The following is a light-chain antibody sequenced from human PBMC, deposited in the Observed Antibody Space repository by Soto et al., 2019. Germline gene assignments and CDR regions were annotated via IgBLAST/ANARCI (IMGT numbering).Light chain of an antibody. CDR2: DGS. CDR1: RSVSSNY. Sequence: VLTQSAGPLSLSPGDRATLSCGASRSVSSNYLGWYQQKNGQPPRLVIYDGSNRARGIPDRFSGSGYGTDFNLTISRLEPEDFAVYYCQQYGSSRITFGPGTKVDIK. CDR3: QQYGSSRIT. V-gene: IGKV3-20*01. J-gene: IGKJ3*01.